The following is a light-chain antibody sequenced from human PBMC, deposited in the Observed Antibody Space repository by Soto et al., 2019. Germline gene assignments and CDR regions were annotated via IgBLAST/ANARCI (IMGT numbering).Light chain of an antibody. Sequence: DIPLTQSPSFLSASVGDRVTITCRASQDISSYLAWYQQRPGKVPRFLTHAASTFKSGVPSRFSATGSGTAFTLTISSLQPEDFATYYCQQLNRFPRTFGQGTKVEV. CDR2: AAS. V-gene: IGKV1-9*01. J-gene: IGKJ1*01. CDR3: QQLNRFPRT. CDR1: QDISSY.